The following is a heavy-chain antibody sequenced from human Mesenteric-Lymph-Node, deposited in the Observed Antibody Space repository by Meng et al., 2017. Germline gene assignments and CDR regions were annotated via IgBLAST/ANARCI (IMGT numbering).Heavy chain of an antibody. CDR1: GGSISSGGYY. CDR2: IYYSGST. V-gene: IGHV4-31*03. D-gene: IGHD3-22*01. Sequence: VQLQESGPGLGKPSPTLSLTCTVSGGSISSGGYYWSWIRQHPGKGLEWIGYIYYSGSTYYNPSLKSRVTISVDKSKNQFSLKLSSVTAADTAVYYCARGEDSSGYRTHDYWGQGTLVTVSS. J-gene: IGHJ4*02. CDR3: ARGEDSSGYRTHDY.